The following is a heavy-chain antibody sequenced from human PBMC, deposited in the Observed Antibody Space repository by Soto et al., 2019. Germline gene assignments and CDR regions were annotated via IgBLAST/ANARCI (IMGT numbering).Heavy chain of an antibody. D-gene: IGHD3-10*01. Sequence: SETLSLTCTVSGASISSYYWSWIRQPPGKGLEWIGYIYYTGSTNYNPSLKSRVTISMDTSKNQFSLKLSFVAAADTAVYYCARDRGYYFDAWGQGTLVTVSS. CDR3: ARDRGYYFDA. CDR1: GASISSYY. J-gene: IGHJ4*02. V-gene: IGHV4-59*01. CDR2: IYYTGST.